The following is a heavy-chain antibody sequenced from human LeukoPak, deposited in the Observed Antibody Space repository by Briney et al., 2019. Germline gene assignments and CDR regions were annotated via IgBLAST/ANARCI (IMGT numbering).Heavy chain of an antibody. Sequence: SETLSLTCTVSCGSISSYYWSWIRQPPGKGLEWIGYIYYSVNTNYNPSLKSRVTISVDTSKNQFSLKLSSVTAADTAVYYCARGWLRSFDYWGQGTLVTVSS. V-gene: IGHV4-59*01. D-gene: IGHD5-12*01. J-gene: IGHJ4*02. CDR1: CGSISSYY. CDR3: ARGWLRSFDY. CDR2: IYYSVNT.